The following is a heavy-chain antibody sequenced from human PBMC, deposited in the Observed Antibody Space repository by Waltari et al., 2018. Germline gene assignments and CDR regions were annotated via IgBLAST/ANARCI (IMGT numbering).Heavy chain of an antibody. V-gene: IGHV3-64D*08. CDR1: GFTFSDYA. CDR3: VKEQPMAGTAPFDS. Sequence: EVHLVESGGGLVQPGGSLRLSCSVSGFTFSDYAMHWVRRAPGKGLEYVSTIGNNAVATHYADSVTGRFTISRDNDENRLYLQMNSLRPEDTAIYYCVKEQPMAGTAPFDSWGQGTMVTVSS. J-gene: IGHJ3*01. D-gene: IGHD1-1*01. CDR2: IGNNAVAT.